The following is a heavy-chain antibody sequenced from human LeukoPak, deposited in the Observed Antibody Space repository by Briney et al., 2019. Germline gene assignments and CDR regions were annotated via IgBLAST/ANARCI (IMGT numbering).Heavy chain of an antibody. CDR2: IYSGGTT. CDR3: AKPPRIAKSYMDV. J-gene: IGHJ6*03. V-gene: IGHV3-53*01. D-gene: IGHD6-13*01. CDR1: GFTVSGNY. Sequence: GGSLRLSCAVSGFTVSGNYMSWVRQAPGKGLEWVSLIYSGGTTYYADSVKGRFTISRDNSKNTLYLQMNSLRAEDTALYYCAKPPRIAKSYMDVWGKGTTVTVSS.